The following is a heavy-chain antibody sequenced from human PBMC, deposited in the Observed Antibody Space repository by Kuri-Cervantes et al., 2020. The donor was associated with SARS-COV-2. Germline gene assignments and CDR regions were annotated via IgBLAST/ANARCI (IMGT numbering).Heavy chain of an antibody. CDR3: ARICSSTSCLGNYFDY. D-gene: IGHD2-2*01. J-gene: IGHJ4*02. CDR1: GFTFSSYG. Sequence: GGSLRLSCAASGFTFSSYGMHWVRQAPGKGLEWVAFIRYDGSNKYYADSVKGRFTISRDNSKNTLYLQMNSLRAEDTAVYYCARICSSTSCLGNYFDYWGQGTRVTVSS. V-gene: IGHV3-30*02. CDR2: IRYDGSNK.